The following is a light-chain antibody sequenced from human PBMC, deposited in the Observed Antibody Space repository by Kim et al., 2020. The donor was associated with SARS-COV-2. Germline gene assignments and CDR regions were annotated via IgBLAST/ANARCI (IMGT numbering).Light chain of an antibody. J-gene: IGKJ1*01. CDR3: LQHIAYPWT. Sequence: DIQMTQSPSSLSASVGDRVTITCRASRVIRNDLAWYQQKPGKAPKRLIYEASSLQSGVPSRFSGSVSGTEFTLTINSLQPEDFATYFCLQHIAYPWTFGQGTKVDIK. CDR2: EAS. CDR1: RVIRND. V-gene: IGKV1-17*01.